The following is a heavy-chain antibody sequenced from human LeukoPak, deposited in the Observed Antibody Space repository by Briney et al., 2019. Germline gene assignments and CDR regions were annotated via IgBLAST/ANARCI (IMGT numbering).Heavy chain of an antibody. V-gene: IGHV3-21*01. CDR2: ISSGSTYI. CDR3: ARDLSALVIPAAYLDS. D-gene: IGHD2-2*01. J-gene: IGHJ4*02. Sequence: GGSLRLSCAASGFTFSKYAMSWVRQAPGKGLEWVSFISSGSTYIYYADSVKGRFTISRDNAKNSLSLQMNSLRADDTAVYYCARDLSALVIPAAYLDSWGQGTLVTVSS. CDR1: GFTFSKYA.